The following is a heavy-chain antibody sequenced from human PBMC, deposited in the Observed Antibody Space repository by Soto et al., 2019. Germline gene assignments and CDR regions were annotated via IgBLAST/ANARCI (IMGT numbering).Heavy chain of an antibody. J-gene: IGHJ4*02. V-gene: IGHV3-11*01. Sequence: GGALRLSSATSGFTFSDHYMTWIRQAPGKGLEWISYISGSGSDIYYGDSVKGRFTVSRDNAKNSLYLQMSSLRAEDTAVYYCAGDVHYYASDYWGQGPPVPVS. D-gene: IGHD3-16*01. CDR3: AGDVHYYASDY. CDR1: GFTFSDHY. CDR2: ISGSGSDI.